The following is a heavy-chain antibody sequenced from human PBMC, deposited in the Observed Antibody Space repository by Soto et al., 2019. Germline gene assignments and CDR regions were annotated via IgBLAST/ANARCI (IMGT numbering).Heavy chain of an antibody. Sequence: TSETLSLTCTVSGGSISSGNRYWSWIRQHPGKGLEWIGYIYHSGTAYYNPSLKSRVIMSVDTSKNQFSLNLKSVTAADTATYYCARVQYEDILTASSPRRSIAYWGQGALVTVSS. CDR3: ARVQYEDILTASSPRRSIAY. CDR2: IYHSGTA. J-gene: IGHJ4*02. CDR1: GGSISSGNRY. D-gene: IGHD3-9*01. V-gene: IGHV4-31*03.